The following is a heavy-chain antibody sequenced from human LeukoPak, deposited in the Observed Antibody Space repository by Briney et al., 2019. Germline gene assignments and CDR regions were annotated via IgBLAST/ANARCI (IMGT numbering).Heavy chain of an antibody. CDR2: ISGSGGST. V-gene: IGHV3-23*01. Sequence: GGSLRLSCAASGFTFSSYAMSWVRQAPGKGLEWVSAISGSGGSTYYADSVKGRFTISRDNAKNSLYLQMSSLRAEDTGVYYCATTLNIATAGYFWGQGTLVTVSS. CDR3: ATTLNIATAGYF. D-gene: IGHD6-13*01. J-gene: IGHJ4*02. CDR1: GFTFSSYA.